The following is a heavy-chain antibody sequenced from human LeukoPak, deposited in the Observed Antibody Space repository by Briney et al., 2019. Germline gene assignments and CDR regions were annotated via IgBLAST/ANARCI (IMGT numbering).Heavy chain of an antibody. CDR1: GFTFNTYA. J-gene: IGHJ6*02. D-gene: IGHD1-14*01. CDR3: ARDGQNLAPYGMDV. Sequence: GGSLRLSCAASGFTFNTYAMSWVRQAPGKGLEWVSSISGSGGATYNTDSVKGRFTISRDNSKNTLYLHMNSLRAEDTAVYYCARDGQNLAPYGMDVWGQGTTVTVSS. CDR2: ISGSGGAT. V-gene: IGHV3-23*01.